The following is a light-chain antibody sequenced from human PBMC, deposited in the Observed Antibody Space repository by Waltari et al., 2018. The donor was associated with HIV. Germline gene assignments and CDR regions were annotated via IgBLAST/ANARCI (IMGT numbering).Light chain of an antibody. CDR3: AAWDDGLHGWI. J-gene: IGLJ2*01. Sequence: QPVLTQPPPASGHPGQKVTIASSARYSTAQRITFNGYQQLPVTAPKLLIYNSILRPSGVPDRFSGSKSGISASLAISGLQSEDEAGYYCAAWDDGLHGWIFGGGTKLTVL. V-gene: IGLV1-44*01. CDR2: NSI. CDR1: YSTAQRIT.